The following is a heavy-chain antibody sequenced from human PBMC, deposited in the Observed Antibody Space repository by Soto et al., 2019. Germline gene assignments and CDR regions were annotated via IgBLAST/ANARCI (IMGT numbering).Heavy chain of an antibody. CDR1: GFTFSTYW. CDR3: AGDLVSGSGSLGH. CDR2: IRGDGNDA. J-gene: IGHJ4*02. D-gene: IGHD3-10*01. Sequence: EVQLVESGGGIVQPGGSLRLSCVASGFTFSTYWMHWVRQAPGQGLVWVSRIRGDGNDANYADSVRGRFAISRDNAKSTLYLQMNSLRAEDTAVYYGAGDLVSGSGSLGHWGQGTLVTVSS. V-gene: IGHV3-74*01.